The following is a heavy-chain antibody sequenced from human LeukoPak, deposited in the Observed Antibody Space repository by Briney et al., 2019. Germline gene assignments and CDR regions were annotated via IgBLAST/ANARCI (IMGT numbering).Heavy chain of an antibody. V-gene: IGHV3-7*01. CDR2: IGQDGGEK. Sequence: GGSLRLSCAVSGFTFSNYWMNWVRQAPGKGLEWVASIGQDGGEKSYVDSVKGRFTISRDNTKNSLYLQMSSLRAEDTAVYYRARDGTAAGLYFDLWGQGTLVTVSS. J-gene: IGHJ4*01. D-gene: IGHD6-13*01. CDR1: GFTFSNYW. CDR3: ARDGTAAGLYFDL.